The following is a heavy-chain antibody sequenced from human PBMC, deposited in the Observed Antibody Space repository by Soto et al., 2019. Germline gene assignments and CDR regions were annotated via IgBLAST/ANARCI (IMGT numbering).Heavy chain of an antibody. CDR1: GFTFSSYA. CDR2: ISGSGGST. CDR3: AKGRSVYDSSGYYSAPGYGY. D-gene: IGHD3-22*01. V-gene: IGHV3-23*01. J-gene: IGHJ4*02. Sequence: GGSLRLSCAASGFTFSSYAMSWVRQAPGKGLKWVSAISGSGGSTYYADSVKGRFTISRDNSKNTLYLQMNSLRAEDTAVYYCAKGRSVYDSSGYYSAPGYGYWGQGTLVTVSS.